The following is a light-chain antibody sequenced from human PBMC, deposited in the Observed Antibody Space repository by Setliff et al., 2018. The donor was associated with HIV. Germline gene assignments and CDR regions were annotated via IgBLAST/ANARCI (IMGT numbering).Light chain of an antibody. CDR2: DVS. J-gene: IGLJ3*02. Sequence: QSALTQPRSVSGSPGQSVTISCTGTSSDVGGYMYVSWYQQHPGKAPKLMIYDVSNRPSGVSNRFSGSKSGNTASLTISGLQAEDEADYYCSSYTSSSTFWVFGGWTKVTVL. CDR1: SSDVGGYMY. CDR3: SSYTSSSTFWV. V-gene: IGLV2-14*01.